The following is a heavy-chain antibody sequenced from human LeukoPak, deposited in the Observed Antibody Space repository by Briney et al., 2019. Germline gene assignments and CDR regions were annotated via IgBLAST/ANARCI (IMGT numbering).Heavy chain of an antibody. D-gene: IGHD3-10*01. CDR3: ARESVGSGDYYYYYGMDV. Sequence: PSETLSLTCTVSGGSISSGGYYWRWIRQHPGKGLEWIGYIYYSGSTYYNPSLKSRVTISVDTSKNQFSLKLSSVTAADTAVYYCARESVGSGDYYYYYGMDVWGQGTTVTVSS. CDR2: IYYSGST. V-gene: IGHV4-31*03. CDR1: GGSISSGGYY. J-gene: IGHJ6*02.